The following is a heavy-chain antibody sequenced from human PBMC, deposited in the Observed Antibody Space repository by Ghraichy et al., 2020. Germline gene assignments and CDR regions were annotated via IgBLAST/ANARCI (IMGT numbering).Heavy chain of an antibody. V-gene: IGHV4-39*01. J-gene: IGHJ4*02. D-gene: IGHD3-22*01. Sequence: SETLSLTCTVSGGSISSSSYYWGWIRQPPGKGLEWIGSIYYSGSTYYNPSLKSRVTISVDTSKNQFSLKLSSVTAADTAVYYCARLPHYYDSSGYAIDYWGQGTLVTVSS. CDR2: IYYSGST. CDR3: ARLPHYYDSSGYAIDY. CDR1: GGSISSSSYY.